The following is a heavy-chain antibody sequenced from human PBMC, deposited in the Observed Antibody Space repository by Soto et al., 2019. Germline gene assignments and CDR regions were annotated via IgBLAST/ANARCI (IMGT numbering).Heavy chain of an antibody. D-gene: IGHD6-19*01. CDR2: IYPGDSDT. CDR3: ARESIPGYSSGWNDY. J-gene: IGHJ4*02. V-gene: IGHV5-51*01. Sequence: RGESLKISCKGSGYSFTSYWIGWVRQMPGKGLECMGIIYPGDSDTRYSPSFQGQVTISADKSISTAYLQWSSLKASDTAMYYCARESIPGYSSGWNDYWGQGTLVTVSS. CDR1: GYSFTSYW.